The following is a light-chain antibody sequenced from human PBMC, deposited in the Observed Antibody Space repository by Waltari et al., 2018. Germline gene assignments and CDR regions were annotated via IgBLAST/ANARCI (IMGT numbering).Light chain of an antibody. J-gene: IGLJ1*01. CDR2: EVT. CDR3: SSYAHNNHFV. Sequence: QSVLTQPPSATGSPGQSVTISCTGTNSDVGAYNYVSWYQQHPGKVPKLLIYEVTKGPSCVPDRFSGSKSGNTASLTVSGLQADDGADYYCSSYAHNNHFVFGTGTKVTVL. CDR1: NSDVGAYNY. V-gene: IGLV2-8*01.